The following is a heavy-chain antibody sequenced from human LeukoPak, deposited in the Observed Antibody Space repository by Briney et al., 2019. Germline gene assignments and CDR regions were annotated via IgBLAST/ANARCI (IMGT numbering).Heavy chain of an antibody. D-gene: IGHD4-17*01. CDR2: INPSGGST. J-gene: IGHJ6*02. CDR3: ARTTVTNYGMEG. Sequence: AAVQVSCKACGYTFTSYYMHWVRQAPAQGLEWMGIINPSGGSTSYAQKFQDRVTMTRDTSTSTVYMELSSLRSEDTAVYYCARTTVTNYGMEGWGQGSKVTVS. V-gene: IGHV1-46*01. CDR1: GYTFTSYY.